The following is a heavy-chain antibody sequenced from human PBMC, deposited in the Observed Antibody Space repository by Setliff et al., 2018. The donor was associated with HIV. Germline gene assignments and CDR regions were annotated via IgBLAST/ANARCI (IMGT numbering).Heavy chain of an antibody. D-gene: IGHD3-3*01. J-gene: IGHJ4*02. CDR2: IYYSGST. Sequence: SETLSLTCTVSGGSISSGTYYWSWIRQHPGKGLEWIGYIYYSGSTNYNPSLKSRVTISVDTSRNQFSLKLSSVTAADTAVYYCARDRSDYYNLPGYFDHWGQGTPVTVSS. V-gene: IGHV4-31*03. CDR1: GGSISSGTYY. CDR3: ARDRSDYYNLPGYFDH.